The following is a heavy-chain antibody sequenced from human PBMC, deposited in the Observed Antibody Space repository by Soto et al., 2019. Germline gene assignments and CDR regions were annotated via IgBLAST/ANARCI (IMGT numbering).Heavy chain of an antibody. J-gene: IGHJ4*02. CDR3: ARDRQQLVEDRFDY. D-gene: IGHD6-13*01. CDR2: IYHSGSI. Sequence: SETLSLTCAVSGGSITSNNWWSWVRQPPGKGLEWIGEIYHSGSINYNPSLNSRVTISVDKSKNHFSLNLISVTAEDTAVYYCARDRQQLVEDRFDYWGQGTLVTVSS. CDR1: GGSITSNNW. V-gene: IGHV4-4*02.